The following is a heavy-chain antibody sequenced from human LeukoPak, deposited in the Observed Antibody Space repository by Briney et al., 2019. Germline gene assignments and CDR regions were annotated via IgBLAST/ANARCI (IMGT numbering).Heavy chain of an antibody. J-gene: IGHJ4*02. V-gene: IGHV3-74*01. CDR3: ARAEYSSSWIFDY. Sequence: RGSPRHSPAASAFTLSIYWMRWVRQVPGKWLVWLSRIDSDGSSTSYADSVKGRFTISRDNAKNTLYLKLNSLRAEDTGVYYCARAEYSSSWIFDYWGQGTLVTVSS. D-gene: IGHD6-13*01. CDR1: AFTLSIYW. CDR2: IDSDGSST.